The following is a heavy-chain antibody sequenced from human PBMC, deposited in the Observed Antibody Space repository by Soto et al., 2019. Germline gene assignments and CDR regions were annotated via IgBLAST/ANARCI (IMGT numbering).Heavy chain of an antibody. CDR2: ILYDGSNK. CDR3: ARQMGPMTTVPAYYYGMDV. Sequence: GGSLRLSCAASGFTFSNYGMHWVRQTPGKGLEWVALILYDGSNKYYADSVKGRFTISRDKSISTAYLQWSSLKASDTAMYYCARQMGPMTTVPAYYYGMDVWGQGTTVTVSS. J-gene: IGHJ6*02. D-gene: IGHD4-17*01. V-gene: IGHV3-30*03. CDR1: GFTFSNYG.